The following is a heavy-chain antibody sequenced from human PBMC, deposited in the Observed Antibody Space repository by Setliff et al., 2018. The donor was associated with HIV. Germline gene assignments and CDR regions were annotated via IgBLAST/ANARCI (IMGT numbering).Heavy chain of an antibody. V-gene: IGHV4-38-2*01. Sequence: PSETLSLTCAVSGYSISSGYYWGWIRQPPGKGLEWIGSIYHSGSTYYNPSLKSRVTISVDTSKNQFSLKLSSVTAADTAVYYCARADDYYDSSGYYRYYYYGMDVWG. CDR3: ARADDYYDSSGYYRYYYYGMDV. J-gene: IGHJ6*01. CDR2: IYHSGST. CDR1: GYSISSGYY. D-gene: IGHD3-22*01.